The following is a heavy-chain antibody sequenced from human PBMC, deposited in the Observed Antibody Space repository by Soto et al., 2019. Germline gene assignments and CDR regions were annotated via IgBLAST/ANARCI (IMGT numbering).Heavy chain of an antibody. CDR3: ARRDRSGFSYWLDT. J-gene: IGHJ5*02. D-gene: IGHD3-22*01. V-gene: IGHV4-34*09. CDR2: ISHDGGT. Sequence: SETLSLTCAFYGGSFDDFYWSWVRQSPGKGLEWIGEISHDGGTNYNPSLKSRVTISVDTSKSQFSLKLSSVTAADTAVYYCARRDRSGFSYWLDTWGQGTLVTVSS. CDR1: GGSFDDFY.